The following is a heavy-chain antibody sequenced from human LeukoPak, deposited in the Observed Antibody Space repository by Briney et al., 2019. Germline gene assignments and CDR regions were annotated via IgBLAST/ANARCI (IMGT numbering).Heavy chain of an antibody. D-gene: IGHD3-10*01. V-gene: IGHV1-2*02. Sequence: ASVKVSCTASGYTFTGYYMHWVRQAPAQGLEWMGWINPNSGGTNYAQKFQGRVTMTRDTSISTAYMELSRLRSDDTAVYYCASEMVRGVIITENWFDPWGQGTLVTVSS. CDR3: ASEMVRGVIITENWFDP. CDR2: INPNSGGT. J-gene: IGHJ5*02. CDR1: GYTFTGYY.